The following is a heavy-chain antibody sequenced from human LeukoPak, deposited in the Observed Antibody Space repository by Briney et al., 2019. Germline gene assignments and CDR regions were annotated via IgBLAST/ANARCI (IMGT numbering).Heavy chain of an antibody. CDR1: GYTFTSYD. V-gene: IGHV1-8*03. CDR2: MNPNSGNT. CDR3: ARDPGVGGDGAGVPAANNPFAY. Sequence: GASVKVSCKASGYTFTSYDINWVRQATGQGLEWMGWMNPNSGNTGYAQKFQGRVTITRNTSISTAYMELSSLGSEDTAVYYCARDPGVGGDGAGVPAANNPFAYWGQGTLVTVSS. D-gene: IGHD2-2*01. J-gene: IGHJ4*02.